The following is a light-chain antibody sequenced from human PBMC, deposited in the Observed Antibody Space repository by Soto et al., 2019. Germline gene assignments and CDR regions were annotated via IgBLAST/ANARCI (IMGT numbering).Light chain of an antibody. CDR3: LQDYNYPFT. Sequence: IHMTQSPSTLSASLCARVTITVRSSHNRERWLASYQQKQGKAPKLLIYYSSSLEGVGPSRFSGSGSATEFTRTISRGQPEDSAAYYGLQDYNYPFTFGQGTKVDIK. CDR1: HNRERW. CDR2: YSS. J-gene: IGKJ2*01. V-gene: IGKV1-5*01.